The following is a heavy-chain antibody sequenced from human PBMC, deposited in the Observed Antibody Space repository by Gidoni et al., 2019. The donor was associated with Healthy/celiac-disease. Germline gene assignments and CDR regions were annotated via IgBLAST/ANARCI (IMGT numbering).Heavy chain of an antibody. Sequence: QVTLRESGPALVKPTQTLTLTCTFSGFSLSTSGMCVSWIRQPPGKALEWLALIDWDDDKYYSTSLKTRLTISKDTSKNQVVLTMTNMDPVDTATYYCARMSRQLVGYYYYYGMDVWGQGTTVTVSS. CDR2: IDWDDDK. D-gene: IGHD6-13*01. J-gene: IGHJ6*02. V-gene: IGHV2-70*01. CDR3: ARMSRQLVGYYYYYGMDV. CDR1: GFSLSTSGMC.